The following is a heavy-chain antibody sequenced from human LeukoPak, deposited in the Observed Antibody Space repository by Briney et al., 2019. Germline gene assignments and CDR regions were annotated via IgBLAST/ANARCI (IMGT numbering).Heavy chain of an antibody. CDR3: ASTWNYLYFDY. V-gene: IGHV3-7*01. CDR1: GFTFGDFA. CDR2: IKRDGSEE. J-gene: IGHJ4*02. Sequence: GGSLRLSCTASGFTFGDFAMSWFRQAPGKGLEWVASIKRDGSEEYYVDSVKGRFTISRDNAKNSVYLQMNSLRAEDTAVYYCASTWNYLYFDYWGQGTLVTVSS. D-gene: IGHD1-7*01.